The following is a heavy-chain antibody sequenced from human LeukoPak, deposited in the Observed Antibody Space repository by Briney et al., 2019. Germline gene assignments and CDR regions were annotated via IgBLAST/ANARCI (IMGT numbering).Heavy chain of an antibody. CDR3: AKSGRRSINPSKDYMDV. J-gene: IGHJ6*03. V-gene: IGHV3-33*06. CDR2: IWYDGSNK. D-gene: IGHD1-26*01. CDR1: GFTFSSYG. Sequence: GGSLRLSCAASGFTFSSYGMHWVRQAPGKGLEWVAVIWYDGSNKYYADSVKGRFTISRDNSKNTLYLQMNSLRAEDTAVYYCAKSGRRSINPSKDYMDVWGKGTTVTVSS.